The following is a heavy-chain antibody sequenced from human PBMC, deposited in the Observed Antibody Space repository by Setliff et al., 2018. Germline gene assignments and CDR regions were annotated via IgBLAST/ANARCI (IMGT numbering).Heavy chain of an antibody. Sequence: PSETLSLTCTVSGDSISGAKYYWSWLRQSAGKGLECIGRIYTDGSTKYNPSLNSLVALSIDTYNNQFSLKLTSVTAADTGIYYCARGRNVAARLLDSWGQGARVTVSS. CDR2: IYTDGST. CDR3: ARGRNVAARLLDS. V-gene: IGHV4-61*02. D-gene: IGHD6-6*01. J-gene: IGHJ4*02. CDR1: GDSISGAKYY.